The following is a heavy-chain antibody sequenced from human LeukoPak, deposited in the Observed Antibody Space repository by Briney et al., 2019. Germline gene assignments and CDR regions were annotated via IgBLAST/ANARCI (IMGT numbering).Heavy chain of an antibody. CDR2: ISYDGSNK. Sequence: GGSLRLSCAASGFTFSSYAMHWVRQAPGKGLEWVAVISYDGSNKYYADSVKGRFTISRGNSKNTLYLQMNSLRAEDTAVYYCARDHDTDYWGQGTLVTVSS. CDR3: ARDHDTDY. V-gene: IGHV3-30-3*01. J-gene: IGHJ4*02. D-gene: IGHD3-22*01. CDR1: GFTFSSYA.